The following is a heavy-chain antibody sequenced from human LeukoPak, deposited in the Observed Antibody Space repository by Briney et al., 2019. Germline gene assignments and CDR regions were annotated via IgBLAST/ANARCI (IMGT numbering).Heavy chain of an antibody. Sequence: GGSLRLSCVASGFTFTSDAMNWVRQAPGKGLEWVSSTVSRGTTQYADSAKGRFTVSRDTSKNTLYLQMNSLRADDTAVYFCAKCSTSAYTTGWCNWIDPWGQGTLVTVAS. V-gene: IGHV3-23*01. CDR2: TVSRGTT. CDR3: AKCSTSAYTTGWCNWIDP. J-gene: IGHJ5*02. CDR1: GFTFTSDA. D-gene: IGHD6-19*01.